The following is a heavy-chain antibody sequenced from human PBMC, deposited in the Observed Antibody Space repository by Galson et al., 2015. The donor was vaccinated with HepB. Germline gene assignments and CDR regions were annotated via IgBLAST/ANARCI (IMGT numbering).Heavy chain of an antibody. CDR3: AREGSYYDSKAFDI. D-gene: IGHD3-22*01. CDR1: GFTVSSNY. CDR2: IYSGGST. V-gene: IGHV3-53*01. J-gene: IGHJ3*02. Sequence: SLRLSCAASGFTVSSNYMSWVRQAPGKGLEWVSVIYSGGSTYYADSVKGRFTISRDNSKNTLYLQMNSLRAEDTAVYYCAREGSYYDSKAFDIWGQGTMVTVSS.